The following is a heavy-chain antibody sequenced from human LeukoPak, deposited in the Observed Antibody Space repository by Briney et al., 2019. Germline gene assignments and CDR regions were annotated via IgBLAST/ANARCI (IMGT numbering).Heavy chain of an antibody. CDR1: GYTFTSYY. CDR2: TNPSGGRT. D-gene: IGHD4-17*01. CDR3: ARRGMTTVTPFDY. Sequence: ASVKVSCKASGYTFTSYYMHWVRHAPEQGLEWMGITNPSGGRTSHAQKFEGRVTMTRDTSTSTVYMELSSLRSEDTAVYYCARRGMTTVTPFDYWGQGTLVTVSS. V-gene: IGHV1-46*01. J-gene: IGHJ4*02.